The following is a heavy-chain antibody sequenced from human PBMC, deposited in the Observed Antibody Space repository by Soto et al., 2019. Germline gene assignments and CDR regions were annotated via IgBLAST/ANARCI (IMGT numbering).Heavy chain of an antibody. CDR2: ISSSGSTI. V-gene: IGHV3-11*01. CDR3: ARVYSSGWSPARY. CDR1: GFTFSDYY. D-gene: IGHD6-19*01. Sequence: GGSLRLSCAASGFTFSDYYMSWIRQAPGKGLEWVSYISSSGSTIYYADSVKGRFTISRDNAKNSLYLQMNSLRAEDTAVYYCARVYSSGWSPARYWGQGTLVTVSS. J-gene: IGHJ4*02.